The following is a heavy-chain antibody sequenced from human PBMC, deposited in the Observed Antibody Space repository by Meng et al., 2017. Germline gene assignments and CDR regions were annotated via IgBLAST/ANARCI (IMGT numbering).Heavy chain of an antibody. CDR3: ARATELTVRRTAMVTRGPLEY. J-gene: IGHJ4*02. CDR1: GFTVSSNY. V-gene: IGHV3-53*04. CDR2: IYSGGST. Sequence: GGSLRLSCAASGFTVSSNYMSGVRQAPGKGLEWVSVIYSGGSTYYADSVKGRFTISRNNSKNTLYLQMNSLRAEDTAVYYCARATELTVRRTAMVTRGPLEYWGQGTLVTVSS. D-gene: IGHD5-18*01.